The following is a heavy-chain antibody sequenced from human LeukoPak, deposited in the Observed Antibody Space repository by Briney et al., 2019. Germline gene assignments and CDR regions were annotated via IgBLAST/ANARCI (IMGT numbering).Heavy chain of an antibody. V-gene: IGHV4-59*01. Sequence: SETLSLTCTVSGGSISSYYWSWIRQPPGKGLEWIGYIYYSGSTNYNPSLKSRVTISVDTSKNQFSLKLSSVTAADTAVYYCARVRTSFMITFGDDAFDIWGQGTMVTVSS. CDR2: IYYSGST. CDR1: GGSISSYY. CDR3: ARVRTSFMITFGDDAFDI. J-gene: IGHJ3*02. D-gene: IGHD3-16*01.